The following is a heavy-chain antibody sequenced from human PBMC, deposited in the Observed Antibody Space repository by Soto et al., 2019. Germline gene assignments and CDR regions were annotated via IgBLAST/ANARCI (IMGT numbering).Heavy chain of an antibody. CDR3: ARDNDRPQLGGNYYYILDV. J-gene: IGHJ6*02. V-gene: IGHV1-69*12. CDR1: GGTFRTAA. D-gene: IGHD2-8*01. CDR2: IMPVFRTP. Sequence: QVQLEQSGAEVKKPGSSVKVSCKASGGTFRTAAVSWVRQAPGQGLEWMGGIMPVFRTPDYAQKFHGRVTITADESTGTAYMELSGLRSDDTAVYYCARDNDRPQLGGNYYYILDVWGQGTTITVSS.